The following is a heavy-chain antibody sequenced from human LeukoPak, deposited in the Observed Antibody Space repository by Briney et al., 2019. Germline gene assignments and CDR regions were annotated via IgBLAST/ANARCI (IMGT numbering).Heavy chain of an antibody. CDR2: INPNSGGT. D-gene: IGHD6-13*01. V-gene: IGHV1-2*02. Sequence: GASVKVSCKASGYTFTSYYMHWVRQAPGQGLEWMGWINPNSGGTNYAQKFQGRVTMTRDTSISTAYMVLSRLRSDDTAVYYCARDKRGRSSSWYYDYWGQGTLVTVSS. J-gene: IGHJ4*02. CDR3: ARDKRGRSSSWYYDY. CDR1: GYTFTSYY.